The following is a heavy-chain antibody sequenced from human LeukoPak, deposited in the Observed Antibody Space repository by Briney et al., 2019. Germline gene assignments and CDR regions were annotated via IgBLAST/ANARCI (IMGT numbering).Heavy chain of an antibody. CDR2: IYYSGST. J-gene: IGHJ5*02. V-gene: IGHV4-31*03. CDR1: GGSISSGGYY. D-gene: IGHD3-10*01. CDR3: ARAVGGWFGESTWFDP. Sequence: SETLSLTCTVSGGSISSGGYYWSWIRQHPGKGLEWIGYIYYSGSTYYNPALKRRVTISVDTSKSQFSLKLSSVTAADPAVYYCARAVGGWFGESTWFDPWGQGPLVTVPS.